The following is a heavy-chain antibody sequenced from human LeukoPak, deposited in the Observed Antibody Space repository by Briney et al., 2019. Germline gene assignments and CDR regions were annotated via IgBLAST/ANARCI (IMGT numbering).Heavy chain of an antibody. CDR1: GDNFNRHW. CDR3: ARGGGWDSFFDY. V-gene: IGHV5-10-1*01. D-gene: IGHD6-19*01. J-gene: IGHJ4*02. CDR2: IDPSDSYT. Sequence: GESLKISCKGSGDNFNRHWIGWVRQMPGKGLEWMGRIDPSDSYTNYSPSFQGHVTISADKSISTAYLQWSSLKASDTAMYYCARGGGWDSFFDYWGQGTLVTVSS.